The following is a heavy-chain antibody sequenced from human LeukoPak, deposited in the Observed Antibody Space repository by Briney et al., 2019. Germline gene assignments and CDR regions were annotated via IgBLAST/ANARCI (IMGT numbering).Heavy chain of an antibody. CDR3: ARDQGLRGRPFTIFGSYYFDY. D-gene: IGHD3-3*01. CDR2: ISSSSTYI. V-gene: IGHV3-21*01. Sequence: GGSLRLSCAASGFTFSSYSMNWVRQAPGERLEWVSSISSSSTYIYYADSVKGRFTISRDDAKNSLFLQMNSLRAEDTAVYYCARDQGLRGRPFTIFGSYYFDYWGQGTLVTVSS. J-gene: IGHJ4*02. CDR1: GFTFSSYS.